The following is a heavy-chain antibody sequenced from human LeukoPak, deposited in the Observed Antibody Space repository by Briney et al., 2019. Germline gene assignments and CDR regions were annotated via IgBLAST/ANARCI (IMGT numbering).Heavy chain of an antibody. J-gene: IGHJ3*02. CDR1: GFPFSSFA. V-gene: IGHV3-30*03. Sequence: GGSLRLSCAASGFPFSSFAMSWVRLAPGKGLEWVAVISYDGSNKYYADSVKGRFTISRDNSKNTLYLQMNSLRAEDTAVYYCARDLGLMGAFDIWGQGTMVTVSS. D-gene: IGHD2-8*01. CDR3: ARDLGLMGAFDI. CDR2: ISYDGSNK.